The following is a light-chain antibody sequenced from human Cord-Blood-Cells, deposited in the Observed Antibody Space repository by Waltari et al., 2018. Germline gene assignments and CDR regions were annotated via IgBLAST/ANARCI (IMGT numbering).Light chain of an antibody. CDR1: QSISSY. J-gene: IGKJ1*01. CDR2: AAS. Sequence: DIQMTQSPSSLSASGGALVTSTSRASQSISSYLTWYQQPPGKAPQLLIYAASSLQSGVPSRFSGSGSGTDFPLTISSLQPEDFANYYCQQSYSTPRTFGQGTKVEIK. V-gene: IGKV1-39*01. CDR3: QQSYSTPRT.